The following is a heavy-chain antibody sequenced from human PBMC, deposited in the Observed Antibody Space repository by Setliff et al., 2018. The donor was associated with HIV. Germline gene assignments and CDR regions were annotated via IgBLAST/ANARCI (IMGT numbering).Heavy chain of an antibody. V-gene: IGHV3-11*06. CDR2: ISSSSYYI. J-gene: IGHJ4*02. Sequence: GGSLRLSCAASGFTFSDYYMSWIRQAPGKGLEWVSSISSSSYYIYYADSVKGRFTISRDNAKNSLFLQMNSLRAEDTAVYYCASIELAAMVPVDYWGQGTLVTVSS. CDR1: GFTFSDYY. CDR3: ASIELAAMVPVDY. D-gene: IGHD5-18*01.